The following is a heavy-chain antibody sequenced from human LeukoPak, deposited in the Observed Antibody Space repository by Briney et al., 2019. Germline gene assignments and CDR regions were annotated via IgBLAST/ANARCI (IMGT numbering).Heavy chain of an antibody. J-gene: IGHJ4*02. V-gene: IGHV3-21*01. CDR2: ISSRSTYI. CDR3: ARDPDFWSGYYTGISH. Sequence: GGSLRLSCAASGFNFNNCTFNWVRQAPGKGLEWVSSISSRSTYIYYADSMKGRFTISRDNAKNSLYLQMNSLRAEDTAVYYCARDPDFWSGYYTGISHWGQGTLVTVSS. CDR1: GFNFNNCT. D-gene: IGHD3-3*01.